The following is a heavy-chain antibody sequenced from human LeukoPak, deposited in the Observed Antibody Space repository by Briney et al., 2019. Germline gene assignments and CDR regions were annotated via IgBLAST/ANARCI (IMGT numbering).Heavy chain of an antibody. V-gene: IGHV3-66*01. J-gene: IGHJ4*02. CDR2: ISSGGTT. Sequence: GGSLRLSCAASGFTVSSNYMNWVRQAPGKGLEWVSLISSGGTTYYTDSVKGRFTISRDNSKSTLYLQMNSLRAEDTAVYYCARESSIIAIGTLDFRGQGTLVTVSS. CDR1: GFTVSSNY. CDR3: ARESSIIAIGTLDF. D-gene: IGHD2/OR15-2a*01.